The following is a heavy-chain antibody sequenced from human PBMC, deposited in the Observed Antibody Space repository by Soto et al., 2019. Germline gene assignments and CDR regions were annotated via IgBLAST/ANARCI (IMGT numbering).Heavy chain of an antibody. CDR3: ARGYGSSYGFGF. V-gene: IGHV3-53*01. CDR2: IYSGGTT. CDR1: GFSVSSNY. D-gene: IGHD3-16*02. Sequence: GGSLRLSCAASGFSVSSNYLTWVRQAPGRGLEWVSSIYSGGTTYYADSVKGRFSVSRDNSKNTLYLQMSSLRDEDSAVYYCARGYGSSYGFGFWGQGTLVNVSS. J-gene: IGHJ4*02.